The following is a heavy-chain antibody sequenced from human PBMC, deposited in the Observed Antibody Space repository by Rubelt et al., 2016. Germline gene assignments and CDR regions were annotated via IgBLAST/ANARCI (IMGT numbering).Heavy chain of an antibody. CDR2: IYANGNT. Sequence: EVQLVESGGGLVQPGGSLRLSCAASGFTFSSHAMSWVRQAPGKGLEWVSSIYANGNTHYADSMKGRFTIPRDNSKNTVFLQMNCLRFADTAVYYCISYVWGQGTMVTVSS. V-gene: IGHV3-23*04. CDR3: ISYV. CDR1: GFTFSSHA. J-gene: IGHJ3*01.